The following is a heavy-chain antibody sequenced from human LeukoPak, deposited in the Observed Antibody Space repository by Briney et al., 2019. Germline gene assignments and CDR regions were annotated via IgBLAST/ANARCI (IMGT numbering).Heavy chain of an antibody. Sequence: SETLPLTCTVSGGSISSYYWSWIRQPAGKGLEWIGRFYTSGSTHYNPSLKSRVTMSIDTSKNQFSLKLSSVTAADTAVYYCARDARLHYYFDYWGQGTLVTVSS. D-gene: IGHD6-25*01. V-gene: IGHV4-4*07. CDR1: GGSISSYY. J-gene: IGHJ4*02. CDR3: ARDARLHYYFDY. CDR2: FYTSGST.